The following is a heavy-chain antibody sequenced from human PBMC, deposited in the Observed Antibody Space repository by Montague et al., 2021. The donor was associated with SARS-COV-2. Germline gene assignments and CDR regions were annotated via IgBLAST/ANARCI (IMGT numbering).Heavy chain of an antibody. V-gene: IGHV4-34*01. CDR3: ARGPRITMIVVVITDIWFDP. J-gene: IGHJ5*02. CDR1: GGSFSGYY. Sequence: SETLSLICAVYGGSFSGYYWSWIRQPPGKGREWSGEINHSGSTNYNPSLKSRVTIPVDTSKNQFSLKLSSVTAADTAVYYCARGPRITMIVVVITDIWFDPWGQGTLVTVSS. CDR2: INHSGST. D-gene: IGHD3-22*01.